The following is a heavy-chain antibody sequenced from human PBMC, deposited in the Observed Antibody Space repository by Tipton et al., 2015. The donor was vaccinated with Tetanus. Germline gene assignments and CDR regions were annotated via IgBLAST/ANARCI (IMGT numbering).Heavy chain of an antibody. D-gene: IGHD4-11*01. J-gene: IGHJ6*02. CDR2: ISGSGGST. CDR1: GFTFSSYP. V-gene: IGHV3-23*01. CDR3: AKDRAPSTVTTSYYYYGMDV. Sequence: GSLRLSCAASGFTFSSYPMHWVRQAPGKGLEWVSVISGSGGSTYYADSVKGRFTISRDNSKNTLYLQMNSLRAEDTAVYYCAKDRAPSTVTTSYYYYGMDVWGQGTTVTVSS.